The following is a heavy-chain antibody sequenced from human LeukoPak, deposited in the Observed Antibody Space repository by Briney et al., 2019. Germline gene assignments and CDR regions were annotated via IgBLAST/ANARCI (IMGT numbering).Heavy chain of an antibody. V-gene: IGHV3-23*01. CDR3: AQNVRRLGDHDY. CDR1: GYILRDYG. D-gene: IGHD3-10*02. J-gene: IGHJ4*02. CDR2: MSGSSTVV. Sequence: GGSLRLSCARSGYILRDYGLRWVRHAPRRGLEWASLMSGSSTVVSQADSVKGRFTISRDKSKNTAYPQLNSMRVDDTAVYYCAQNVRRLGDHDYWGQGTLVTVSS.